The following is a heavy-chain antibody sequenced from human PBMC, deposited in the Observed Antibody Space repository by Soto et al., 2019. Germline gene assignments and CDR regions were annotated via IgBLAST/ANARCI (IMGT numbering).Heavy chain of an antibody. J-gene: IGHJ5*02. CDR2: IIPIFGTA. V-gene: IGHV1-69*12. CDR1: GGTFSSNA. Sequence: QVPLVQSGAEVKKPGSSVKDSCTASGGTFSSNAINWVRQAPGQGLEWLGGIIPIFGTANYAQKFHGRVTITADESTRTAYMELSSLRSEDPAVYYCARDRGPSSGYSPYEFDPWGQGTLVTVSS. CDR3: ARDRGPSSGYSPYEFDP. D-gene: IGHD3-22*01.